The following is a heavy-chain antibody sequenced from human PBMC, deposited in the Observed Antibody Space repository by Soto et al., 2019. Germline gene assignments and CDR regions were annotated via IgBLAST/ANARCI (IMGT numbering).Heavy chain of an antibody. J-gene: IGHJ6*02. CDR1: GGSFSGYY. D-gene: IGHD1-26*01. CDR2: INHSGST. V-gene: IGHV4-34*01. CDR3: GRVSGSYYYGMNV. Sequence: PSETLSLTCAVYGGSFSGYYWTWIRQPPGTGLEWIGEINHSGSTNYNPSLKSRVTISVDTSKNQFSLKLTSVTAADTAVYYCGRVSGSYYYGMNVGGQGPRVTVPS.